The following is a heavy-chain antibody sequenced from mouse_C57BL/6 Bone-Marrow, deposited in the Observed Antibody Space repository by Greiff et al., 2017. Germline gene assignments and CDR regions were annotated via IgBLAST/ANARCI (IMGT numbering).Heavy chain of an antibody. D-gene: IGHD4-1*01. V-gene: IGHV1-81*01. CDR2: IYPRSGNT. Sequence: QVQLQQSGAELARPGASVKLSCKASGYTFTSYGISWVKQRPGQGLEWIGEIYPRSGNTYYNEKFKGKATLTADKSSSTAYMQLRSLTSEDSAVYFCARAGSSWFAYWGQGTLVTVSA. CDR3: ARAGSSWFAY. CDR1: GYTFTSYG. J-gene: IGHJ3*01.